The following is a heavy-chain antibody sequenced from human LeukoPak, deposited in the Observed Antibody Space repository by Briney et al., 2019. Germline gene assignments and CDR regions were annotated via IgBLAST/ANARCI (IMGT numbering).Heavy chain of an antibody. CDR3: ARELGSSAGDFDY. D-gene: IGHD2-2*01. J-gene: IGHJ4*02. V-gene: IGHV4-34*01. CDR1: GGSFSNFY. Sequence: PSETLSLTCAVSGGSFSNFYWNWIRQPPGRGLEWIGEINHSGDTNYNPSLKSRVTISVDTSRNQFSLKLSSVTAADTAVYYCARELGSSAGDFDYWGQGTLVTVSS. CDR2: INHSGDT.